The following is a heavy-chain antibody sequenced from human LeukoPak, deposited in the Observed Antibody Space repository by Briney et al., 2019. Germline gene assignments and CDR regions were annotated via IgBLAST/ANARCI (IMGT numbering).Heavy chain of an antibody. CDR1: GGSISSGDYY. CDR2: IYYSGST. Sequence: SETLSLTCTVSGGSISSGDYYWGWIRQPPGKGLEWIGYIYYSGSTYYTPSLKSRVTLSVHTSKNQFSLKLSSVTAAHTAVYYCARGRLDRGSSPRVGAFDIWGQGTLVTVSS. D-gene: IGHD2-2*01. J-gene: IGHJ3*02. CDR3: ARGRLDRGSSPRVGAFDI. V-gene: IGHV4-30-4*01.